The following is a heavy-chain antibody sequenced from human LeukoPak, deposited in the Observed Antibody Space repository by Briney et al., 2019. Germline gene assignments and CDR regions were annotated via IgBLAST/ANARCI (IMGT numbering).Heavy chain of an antibody. CDR1: GGSINSHY. CDR2: IYHTGTT. CDR3: ARDRKGTIEYSSSRTAYYYYMDV. D-gene: IGHD6-6*01. J-gene: IGHJ6*03. Sequence: PSETLSLTCTVSGGSINSHYWSWIRQPPGKGLEWIGYIYHTGTTNYNPSLKSRVTISVATSRDQFSLKLSSVTAADTAVYYCARDRKGTIEYSSSRTAYYYYMDVWGKGTTVTVSS. V-gene: IGHV4-59*11.